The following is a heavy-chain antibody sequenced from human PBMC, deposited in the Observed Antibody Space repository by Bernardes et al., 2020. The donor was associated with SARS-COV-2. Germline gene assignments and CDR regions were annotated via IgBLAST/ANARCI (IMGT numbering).Heavy chain of an antibody. CDR1: GGSISSGGYY. Sequence: SETLSLTCTVSGGSISSGGYYWSWIRQHPGKGLEWIGYIYYSGSTYYNPSLKSRVTISVDTSKNQFSLKLSSVTAADTAVYYCARVSGEVTIFGVVTALGFDLWGRGTLVTVSS. D-gene: IGHD3-3*01. J-gene: IGHJ2*01. V-gene: IGHV4-31*03. CDR3: ARVSGEVTIFGVVTALGFDL. CDR2: IYYSGST.